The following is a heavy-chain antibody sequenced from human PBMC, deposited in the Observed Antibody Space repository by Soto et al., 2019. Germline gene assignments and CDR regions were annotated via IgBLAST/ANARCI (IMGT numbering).Heavy chain of an antibody. CDR2: ISYDGSNK. J-gene: IGHJ6*02. V-gene: IGHV3-30*18. D-gene: IGHD3-10*01. Sequence: GGSPRLSCAASGFTFSSYGMHWVRQAPGKGLEWVAVISYDGSNKYYADSVKGRFTISRDNSKNTLYLQMNSLRAEDTAVYYCAKGRPGQEYYYYGMDVWGQGTTVTVSS. CDR1: GFTFSSYG. CDR3: AKGRPGQEYYYYGMDV.